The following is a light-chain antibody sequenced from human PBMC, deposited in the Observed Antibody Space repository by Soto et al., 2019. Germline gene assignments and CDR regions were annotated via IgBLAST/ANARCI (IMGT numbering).Light chain of an antibody. J-gene: IGKJ4*01. CDR1: QGVGRF. Sequence: EIVLTQSPATLSLSPGERAALSCRASQGVGRFLAWYQQKPGQAPRLLIYDASNRAPGIPARFSGSGSGTDFTLAINNLEPEDFAVYYCQQRGGWPLTFGGGTKVEIK. CDR2: DAS. V-gene: IGKV3-11*01. CDR3: QQRGGWPLT.